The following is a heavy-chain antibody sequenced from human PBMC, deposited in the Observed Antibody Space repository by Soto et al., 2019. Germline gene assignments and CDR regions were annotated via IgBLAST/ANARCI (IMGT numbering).Heavy chain of an antibody. D-gene: IGHD3-10*01. CDR1: GFTISSYS. CDR2: ISSSSSTI. CDR3: ARANYYGSPGDFDY. J-gene: IGHJ4*02. V-gene: IGHV3-48*01. Sequence: PGGSLRLSCAASGFTISSYSMNWVRQAPGKGLEWVSYISSSSSTIYYADSVKGRFTISRDNAKNSLYLQMNSLRAEDTAVYYCARANYYGSPGDFDYWGQGTLVTVSS.